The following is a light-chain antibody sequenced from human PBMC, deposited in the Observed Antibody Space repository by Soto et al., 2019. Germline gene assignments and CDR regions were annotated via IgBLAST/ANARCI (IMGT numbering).Light chain of an antibody. CDR1: QSVSTY. V-gene: IGKV1-39*01. CDR3: QQTYMVPYT. J-gene: IGKJ2*01. Sequence: DIQMTQFPSSLSASAGERVTITCRASQSVSTYLSWYVQEPGSAPKLLIYGVSKLESGIAPRFTGSGLATEFTLTINSLQPEDFAVYVCQQTYMVPYTFGQGTKVEI. CDR2: GVS.